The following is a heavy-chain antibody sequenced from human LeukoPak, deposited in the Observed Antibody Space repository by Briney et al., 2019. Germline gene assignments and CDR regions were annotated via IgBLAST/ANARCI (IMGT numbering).Heavy chain of an antibody. CDR1: GYTFTGYY. Sequence: ASVKVSCKASGYTFTGYYMHWVRQAPGQGLEWMGWISPNSGGTNYAQKFQGRVTMTRDTSISTAYMELSRLRSDDTAVYYCARDPRVDCSSTSCPLGMDVWGQGTTVTVSS. D-gene: IGHD2-2*01. J-gene: IGHJ6*02. CDR2: ISPNSGGT. V-gene: IGHV1-2*02. CDR3: ARDPRVDCSSTSCPLGMDV.